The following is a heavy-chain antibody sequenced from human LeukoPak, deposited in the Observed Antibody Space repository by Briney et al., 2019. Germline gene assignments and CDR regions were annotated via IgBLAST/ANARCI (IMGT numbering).Heavy chain of an antibody. CDR3: AKRATVTTSTYSYYYYMDV. Sequence: GGSLRLSCAASGFIVSSNYVSWVRQAPGKGLEWVSVIYSGYVTYYADSVKGRFTISRDNSKNTLYLQMNSLRAEDTAVYYCAKRATVTTSTYSYYYYMDVWGKGTTVTVSS. J-gene: IGHJ6*03. D-gene: IGHD4-11*01. CDR1: GFIVSSNY. CDR2: IYSGYVT. V-gene: IGHV3-53*05.